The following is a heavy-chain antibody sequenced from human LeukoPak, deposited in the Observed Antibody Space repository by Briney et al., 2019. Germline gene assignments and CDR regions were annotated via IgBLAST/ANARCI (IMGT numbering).Heavy chain of an antibody. CDR3: ARDGYCSGGSCGYFDY. CDR1: GFTFSSYA. Sequence: GGSLRLSCAASGFTFSSYAMHWVRQAPGKGLEWVAVISYDGSNEYYADSVKGRFTISRDNSKNTLYLQMNSLRAEDTAVYYCARDGYCSGGSCGYFDYWGQGTLVTVSS. J-gene: IGHJ4*02. D-gene: IGHD2-15*01. CDR2: ISYDGSNE. V-gene: IGHV3-30*04.